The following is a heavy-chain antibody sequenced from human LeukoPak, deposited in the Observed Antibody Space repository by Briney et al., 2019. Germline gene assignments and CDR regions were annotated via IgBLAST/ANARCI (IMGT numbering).Heavy chain of an antibody. D-gene: IGHD3-22*01. J-gene: IGHJ4*02. V-gene: IGHV1-69*13. CDR2: IIPIFGTA. Sequence: SVKVSCKASGGSFSSYAISWVRQAPGQGLEWMGGIIPIFGTANYAQKFQGRVTITADESTSTAYMELSSLRSEDTAVYYCARSPTNGYYYDYWGQGTLVTVSS. CDR1: GGSFSSYA. CDR3: ARSPTNGYYYDY.